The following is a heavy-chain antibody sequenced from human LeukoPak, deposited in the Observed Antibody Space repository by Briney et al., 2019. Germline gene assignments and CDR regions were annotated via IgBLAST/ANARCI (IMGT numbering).Heavy chain of an antibody. CDR1: GFTFGNYW. CDR2: FHSDGSIT. CDR3: AREQEDCTGTTCYRAFDV. D-gene: IGHD2-2*01. V-gene: IGHV3-74*01. J-gene: IGHJ3*01. Sequence: GGSLRPSSAASGFTFGNYWINWVSQAPGKGLVWVSRFHSDGSITNYADSVKGRFSISRDSAKNTLYLQMSSLRSEDTAVYYCAREQEDCTGTTCYRAFDVWGQGTMVTVS.